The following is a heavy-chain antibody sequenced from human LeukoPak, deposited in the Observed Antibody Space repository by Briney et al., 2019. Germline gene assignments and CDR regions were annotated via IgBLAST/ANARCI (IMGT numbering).Heavy chain of an antibody. V-gene: IGHV3-33*01. Sequence: PGGSLRLSSVASGFIFCNYGMHWVPPAPGKGLEGGAGIWNYGSKKYYIDSVKGRFTISRDNSKNTVYLQMNSLRDEGTAIYYCARDDYYDRSGYPGYWGQGTLVTVSS. CDR2: IWNYGSKK. CDR1: GFIFCNYG. D-gene: IGHD3-22*01. J-gene: IGHJ4*02. CDR3: ARDDYYDRSGYPGY.